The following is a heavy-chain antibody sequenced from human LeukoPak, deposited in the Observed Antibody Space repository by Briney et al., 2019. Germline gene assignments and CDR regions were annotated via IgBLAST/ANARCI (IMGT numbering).Heavy chain of an antibody. CDR3: AKVWGGGYSYGRAFFDY. J-gene: IGHJ4*02. D-gene: IGHD5-18*01. CDR1: GFTFSSYG. V-gene: IGHV3-23*01. Sequence: GSLRLSCAASGFTFSSYGMSWVRQAPGKGLEWVSAISGSGGSTYYADSVKGRFTISRDNSKNTLYLQMNSLRAEDTAVYYCAKVWGGGYSYGRAFFDYWGQGTLVTVSS. CDR2: ISGSGGST.